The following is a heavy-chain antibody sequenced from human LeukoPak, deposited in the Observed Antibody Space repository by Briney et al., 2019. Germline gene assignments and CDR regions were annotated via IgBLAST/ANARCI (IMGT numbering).Heavy chain of an antibody. CDR2: IYSGGST. J-gene: IGHJ4*02. D-gene: IGHD1-7*01. CDR3: ARARTGTFDY. Sequence: GGSLRLSCAASGFTVSSNYMSWVRQAPGKGLEWVSVIYSGGSTYYADSVKGRFTISRDNSKNTLYLQMNSLRAEDTAVYCCARARTGTFDYWGQGTLVTVSS. CDR1: GFTVSSNY. V-gene: IGHV3-53*01.